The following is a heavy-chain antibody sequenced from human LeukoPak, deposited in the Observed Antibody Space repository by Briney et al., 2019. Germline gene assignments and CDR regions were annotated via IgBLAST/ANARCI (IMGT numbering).Heavy chain of an antibody. V-gene: IGHV3-23*01. CDR2: ISGGGGST. D-gene: IGHD3-9*01. Sequence: GGSLRLSCAASGFTFSSYAMSWVRQAPGKGLEWVSAISGGGGSTYYADSVKGRFTISRDNSKNTLYLQMNSLRAEDTAVYYCAKAEIDVTLTGLAGYWGQATLLTLSS. CDR3: AKAEIDVTLTGLAGY. J-gene: IGHJ4*02. CDR1: GFTFSSYA.